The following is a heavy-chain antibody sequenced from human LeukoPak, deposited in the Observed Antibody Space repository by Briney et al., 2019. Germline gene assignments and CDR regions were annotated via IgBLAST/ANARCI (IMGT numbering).Heavy chain of an antibody. CDR2: INPNSGGT. J-gene: IGHJ4*02. Sequence: ASVKVSCKASGYTFTGYYMHWVREAPGQGLEWMGRINPNSGGTNYAQKFQGRVTMTRDTSISTAYMELSRLRSDDTAVYYCARGTLAASSGRDYWGQGTLVTVS. D-gene: IGHD6-25*01. V-gene: IGHV1-2*06. CDR3: ARGTLAASSGRDY. CDR1: GYTFTGYY.